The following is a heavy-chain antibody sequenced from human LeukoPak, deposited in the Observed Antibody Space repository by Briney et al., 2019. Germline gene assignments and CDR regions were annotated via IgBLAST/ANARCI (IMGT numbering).Heavy chain of an antibody. Sequence: GGSLRLSCAASGFTFSSYGMHWVRQAPGKGLEWVAFIRYDGSNKYYADSVKGRFTISRDNSKNTLYLQMNSLRAEDTAVYYCARGGRNSSGSFRAFDIWGQGTMVTVSS. CDR3: ARGGRNSSGSFRAFDI. V-gene: IGHV3-30*02. CDR2: IRYDGSNK. J-gene: IGHJ3*02. D-gene: IGHD6-19*01. CDR1: GFTFSSYG.